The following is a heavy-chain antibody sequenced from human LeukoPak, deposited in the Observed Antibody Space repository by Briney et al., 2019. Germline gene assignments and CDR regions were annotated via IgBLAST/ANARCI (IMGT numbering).Heavy chain of an antibody. Sequence: SETLSLTCTVSGYSISSGYYWGWIRQPPGKGLEWIGSIYHSGNTYYNPSLKSRVSISVDTSKNQFSLKLSSVTAADTGVYYCARDAFYCSSTSCPKVDYWGQGALVTVSS. CDR2: IYHSGNT. V-gene: IGHV4-38-2*02. CDR1: GYSISSGYY. D-gene: IGHD2-2*01. CDR3: ARDAFYCSSTSCPKVDY. J-gene: IGHJ4*02.